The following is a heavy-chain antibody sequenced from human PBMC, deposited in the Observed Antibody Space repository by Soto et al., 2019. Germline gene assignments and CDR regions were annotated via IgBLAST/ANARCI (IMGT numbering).Heavy chain of an antibody. CDR2: ISGSGGST. J-gene: IGHJ4*02. Sequence: GGSLRLSCAASGFTFSSYAMSWVRQAPGKGLEWVSAISGSGGSTYYADSVKGRFTISRDNSKNTLYLQMNSLRAEDTAVYYWAKYTGAVIVVVRAAMANWGQGTLLTVSS. CDR3: AKYTGAVIVVVRAAMAN. V-gene: IGHV3-23*01. CDR1: GFTFSSYA. D-gene: IGHD2-2*01.